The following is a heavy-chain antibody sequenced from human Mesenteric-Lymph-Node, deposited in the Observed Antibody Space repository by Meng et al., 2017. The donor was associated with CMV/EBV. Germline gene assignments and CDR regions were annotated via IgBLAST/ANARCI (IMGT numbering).Heavy chain of an antibody. V-gene: IGHV3-33*06. D-gene: IGHD5-24*01. CDR2: IWSDGSNK. CDR3: AKEGVYDGYAVDY. Sequence: GESLKISCTASGFTFGDYAMSWVRQAPGKGLEWMAVIWSDGSNKYYADSVKGRFTISRDNSKNTLFLQMTSLRAEDTAVYYCAKEGVYDGYAVDYWGQGTLVTVSS. J-gene: IGHJ4*02. CDR1: GFTFGDYA.